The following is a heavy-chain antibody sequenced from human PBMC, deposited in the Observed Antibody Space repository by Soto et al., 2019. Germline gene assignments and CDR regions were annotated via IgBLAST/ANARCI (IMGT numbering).Heavy chain of an antibody. CDR3: ARDRMIVATIGFDY. D-gene: IGHD5-12*01. Sequence: PGGSLRLSCAASGFTFSSYAMHWVRQAPGKGLEWVAVISYDGSNKYYADSVKGRFTISRDNSKNTLYLQMNSLRAEDTAVYYCARDRMIVATIGFDYWGQGTLVTVSS. V-gene: IGHV3-30-3*01. J-gene: IGHJ4*02. CDR1: GFTFSSYA. CDR2: ISYDGSNK.